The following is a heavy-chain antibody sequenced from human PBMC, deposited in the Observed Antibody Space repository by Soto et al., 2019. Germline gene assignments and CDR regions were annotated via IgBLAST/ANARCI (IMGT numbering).Heavy chain of an antibody. V-gene: IGHV3-72*01. Sequence: PGGPLRLSCAASGFTFSEFYMDWVRQAPGKGLEWVGRIRNKADSYTTEYAASVKGRFSISRDDSRNSLYLQMNSLKTEDTAMYYCTRARSSTWGLDASDIWGQGTMVTVSS. CDR3: TRARSSTWGLDASDI. J-gene: IGHJ3*02. D-gene: IGHD6-13*01. CDR1: GFTFSEFY. CDR2: IRNKADSYTT.